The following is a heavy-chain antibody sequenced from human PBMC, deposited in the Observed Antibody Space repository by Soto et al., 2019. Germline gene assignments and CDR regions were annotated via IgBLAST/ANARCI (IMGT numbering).Heavy chain of an antibody. CDR3: VRCDCIVWSGFASWHSDP. V-gene: IGHV1-18*01. D-gene: IGHD2-21*02. J-gene: IGHJ1*01. CDR2: ISASTRNT. Sequence: QVQLVQSGGEVKKPGASVMVSCQASGYTFSDYAISWVRQAPGQGLEWMGWISASTRNTDHAQNFQGRVMMTLDTSTNTAYMERRGLRSDDTAVYYSVRCDCIVWSGFASWHSDPWARGTRVTVS. CDR1: GYTFSDYA.